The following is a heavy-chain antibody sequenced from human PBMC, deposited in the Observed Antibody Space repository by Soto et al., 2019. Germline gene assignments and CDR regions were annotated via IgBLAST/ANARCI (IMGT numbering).Heavy chain of an antibody. J-gene: IGHJ4*02. CDR2: IYHSGST. CDR3: ARGGRGYYDSSGYPFDY. D-gene: IGHD3-22*01. Sequence: QVQLQESGPGLVKPSGTLSLTCAVSGGSISSSNWWSWVRQPPGKGLEWIGEIYHSGSTNYNPSPKSRVTISVDKSKNQFPLKLSSVTAADTAVYYCARGGRGYYDSSGYPFDYWGQGTLVTVSS. CDR1: GGSISSSNW. V-gene: IGHV4-4*02.